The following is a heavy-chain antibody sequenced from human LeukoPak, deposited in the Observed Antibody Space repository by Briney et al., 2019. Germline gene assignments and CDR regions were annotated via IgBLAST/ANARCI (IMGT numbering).Heavy chain of an antibody. CDR3: ARVEMATRPRLGGFDP. J-gene: IGHJ5*02. D-gene: IGHD5-24*01. CDR1: GGSISSYY. Sequence: SETLSLTCTVSGGSISSYYWSWIRQPPGKGPEWIGYIYYSGSTNYNPSLKSRVTISVDTSKNQFSLKLSSVTAADTAVYYCARVEMATRPRLGGFDPWGQGTLVTVSS. V-gene: IGHV4-59*01. CDR2: IYYSGST.